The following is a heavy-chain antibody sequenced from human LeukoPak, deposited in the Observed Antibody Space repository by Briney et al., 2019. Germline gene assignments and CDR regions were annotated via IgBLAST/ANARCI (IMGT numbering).Heavy chain of an antibody. J-gene: IGHJ5*02. CDR3: ARDRTESSLSITMVRGVPIPQHNWFDP. V-gene: IGHV1-69*13. CDR1: GYTFTSYF. Sequence: SVKVSCKASGYTFTSYFIHWVRQAPGQGIEWMGGIIPIFGTANYAQKFQGRVTITADESTSTAYMELSSLRSEDTAVYYCARDRTESSLSITMVRGVPIPQHNWFDPWGQGTLVTVSS. D-gene: IGHD3-10*01. CDR2: IIPIFGTA.